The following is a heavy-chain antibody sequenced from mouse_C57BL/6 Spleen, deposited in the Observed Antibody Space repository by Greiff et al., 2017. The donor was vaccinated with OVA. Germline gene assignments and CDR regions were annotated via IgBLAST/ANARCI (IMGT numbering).Heavy chain of an antibody. D-gene: IGHD2-12*01. V-gene: IGHV1-26*01. Sequence: VQLQQSGPELVKPGASVKISCKASGYTFTDYYMNWVKQSHGQSLEWIGDINPNNGGTSYNQKFKGKATLTVDKSSSTAYMELRSLTSEDSAVYYCARGLYGDYWGQGTTLTVSS. J-gene: IGHJ2*01. CDR2: INPNNGGT. CDR3: ARGLYGDY. CDR1: GYTFTDYY.